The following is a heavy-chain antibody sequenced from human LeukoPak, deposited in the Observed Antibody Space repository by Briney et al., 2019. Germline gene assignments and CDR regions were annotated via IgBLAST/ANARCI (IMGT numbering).Heavy chain of an antibody. D-gene: IGHD1-26*01. CDR2: INPSGGST. J-gene: IGHJ3*02. CDR3: ARTWEDDRREAHDAFDI. V-gene: IGHV1-46*01. Sequence: ASVTVSCKASGYTFTSYYMHWVRQAPGQGLEWMGIINPSGGSTSYAQKFQGRVTMTRDTSTSTVYMELSSLRSEDTAVYYCARTWEDDRREAHDAFDIWGQGTMVTVSS. CDR1: GYTFTSYY.